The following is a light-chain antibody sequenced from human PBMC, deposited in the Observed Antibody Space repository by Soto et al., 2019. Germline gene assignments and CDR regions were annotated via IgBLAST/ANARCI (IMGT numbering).Light chain of an antibody. CDR1: QSISSY. CDR3: QQSSTTPIT. J-gene: IGKJ5*01. V-gene: IGKV1-39*01. Sequence: IQMTPSPTSRSASEGDGVTITYRASQSISSYLNWYQQKPGKAPKLLIYAASSLQSGVPSRFSGSGSGTDFTLTISSLQPADFATYYCQQSSTTPITCGQGTGLEIK. CDR2: AAS.